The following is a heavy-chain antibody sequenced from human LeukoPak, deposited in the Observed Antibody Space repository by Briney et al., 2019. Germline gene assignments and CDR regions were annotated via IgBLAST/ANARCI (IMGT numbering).Heavy chain of an antibody. D-gene: IGHD1-26*01. V-gene: IGHV1-24*01. CDR3: ATKMVGATAFDP. CDR2: FDPEDGET. J-gene: IGHJ5*02. Sequence: ASVRVSCKVSGYTLTELSMHWVRQAPRKGLEWMGGFDPEDGETIYAQKFQGRVTMTEDTSTDTAYMELSSLRSEDTAVYDCATKMVGATAFDPWGQGTLVTVSS. CDR1: GYTLTELS.